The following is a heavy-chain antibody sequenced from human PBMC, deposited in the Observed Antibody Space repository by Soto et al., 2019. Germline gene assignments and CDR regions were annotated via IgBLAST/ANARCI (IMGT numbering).Heavy chain of an antibody. CDR1: GGTFSSYP. Sequence: SVKVSCKASGGTFSSYPISWVRQAPGQGLEWMGGIIPIFGTANYAQKFQGRVTITADESTSTAYMELSSLRSEDTAVYYCARGPREMMTFDYWGQGTLVTVSS. J-gene: IGHJ4*02. V-gene: IGHV1-69*13. D-gene: IGHD3-16*01. CDR3: ARGPREMMTFDY. CDR2: IIPIFGTA.